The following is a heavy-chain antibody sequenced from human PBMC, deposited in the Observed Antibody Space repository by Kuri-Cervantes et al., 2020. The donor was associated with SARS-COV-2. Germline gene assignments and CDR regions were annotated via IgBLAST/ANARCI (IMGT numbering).Heavy chain of an antibody. CDR1: GFTFSNAW. CDR3: TTVGTGYSYGFDYYGMDV. CDR2: IKSKTDGGTT. Sequence: GGALRVCCSASGFTFSNAWMNWVRQAPGKGLEWVGRIKSKTDGGTTDYAAPVKGRFTISRDDSKNTLYLQMNSLKTEDTAVYYCTTVGTGYSYGFDYYGMDVWGQGTTVTVSS. J-gene: IGHJ6*02. V-gene: IGHV3-15*07. D-gene: IGHD5-18*01.